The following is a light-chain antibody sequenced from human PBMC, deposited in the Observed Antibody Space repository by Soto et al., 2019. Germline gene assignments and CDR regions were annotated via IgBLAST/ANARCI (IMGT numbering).Light chain of an antibody. CDR1: QSVGSN. CDR2: RTS. Sequence: EVVMTQSPATLSVSPGERPTLSCRASQSVGSNLAWYQQKPGQAPRVLMYRTSTRATGIPARFSGSGSGTEFTLTISSLQSEDFAVYYCQQHNNWPLTFGRGTKVEIK. V-gene: IGKV3-15*01. CDR3: QQHNNWPLT. J-gene: IGKJ4*01.